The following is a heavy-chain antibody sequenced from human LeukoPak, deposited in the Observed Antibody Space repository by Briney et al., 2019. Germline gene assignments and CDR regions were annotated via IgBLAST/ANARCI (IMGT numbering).Heavy chain of an antibody. V-gene: IGHV3-53*01. D-gene: IGHD1-26*01. CDR2: ISINTDT. CDR3: AIAQSWDELFDS. J-gene: IGHJ4*02. CDR1: EIAVTGNY. Sequence: GGSLRLSCAASEIAVTGNYMSWVRQPPGKGLEWVSFISINTDTFYADSVRGRFTISRDSSKNTLFLQMNSLRDEDSAVYYCAIAQSWDELFDSWGQGTLVTVSS.